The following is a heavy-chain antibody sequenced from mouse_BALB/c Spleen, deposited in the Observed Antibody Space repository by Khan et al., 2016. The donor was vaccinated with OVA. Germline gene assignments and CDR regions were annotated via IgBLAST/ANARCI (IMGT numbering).Heavy chain of an antibody. V-gene: IGHV1-31*01. J-gene: IGHJ3*01. CDR3: SVHGYVAWFTY. CDR2: IDPFSGGS. D-gene: IGHD2-2*01. Sequence: EVQLQQSGPELMKPGASVKISCKASGYSFTSYYIHWMIQSPGNSLEWIGYIDPFSGGSTYNQKFKDKATLTVDKYSSTAYLHISNLTSEDSAVYDASVHGYVAWFTYWGQGTLLTVSA. CDR1: GYSFTSYY.